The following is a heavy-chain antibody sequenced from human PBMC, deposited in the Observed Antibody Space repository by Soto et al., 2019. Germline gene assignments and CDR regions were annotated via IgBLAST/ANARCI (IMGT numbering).Heavy chain of an antibody. CDR3: ARTYYDFWSAINNWFDP. V-gene: IGHV5-51*01. J-gene: IGHJ5*02. D-gene: IGHD3-3*01. CDR2: IYPGDSDT. Sequence: GESLKISCKGSGYSFTSYWIGWVRQMPGKGLEWMGIIYPGDSDTRYSPSFQGQVTISADKSISTAYLQWSSLKASDTAMYYCARTYYDFWSAINNWFDPWGQGTLVTVSS. CDR1: GYSFTSYW.